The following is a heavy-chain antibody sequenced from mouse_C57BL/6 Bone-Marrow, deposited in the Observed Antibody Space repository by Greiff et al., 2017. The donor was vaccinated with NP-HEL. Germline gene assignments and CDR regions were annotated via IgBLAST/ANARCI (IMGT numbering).Heavy chain of an antibody. CDR2: FYPGSGSI. J-gene: IGHJ4*01. D-gene: IGHD2-4*01. CDR3: ARHEDRGYDYHYAMDY. Sequence: QVQLQQSGAELVKPGASVKLSCKASGYTFTEYTIHWVKQRSGQGLEWIGWFYPGSGSIKYNEKFKDKATFTADKSSSTVYMELIRLTSEDSAVYFCARHEDRGYDYHYAMDYWGQGTSVTVSS. CDR1: GYTFTEYT. V-gene: IGHV1-62-2*01.